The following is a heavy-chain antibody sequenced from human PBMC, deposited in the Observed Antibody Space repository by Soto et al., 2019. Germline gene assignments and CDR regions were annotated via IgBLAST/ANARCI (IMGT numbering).Heavy chain of an antibody. V-gene: IGHV3-49*03. D-gene: IGHD3-10*01. Sequence: PGGSLRLSCTASGFTFGDYAMSWFRQAPGKGLEWVGFIRSKAYGGTTEYAASVKGRFTISRDDSKSIAYLQMNSLKTEDTAVYDCARSRWFGELKPWGQGTLVTVSS. CDR2: IRSKAYGGTT. CDR1: GFTFGDYA. J-gene: IGHJ5*02. CDR3: ARSRWFGELKP.